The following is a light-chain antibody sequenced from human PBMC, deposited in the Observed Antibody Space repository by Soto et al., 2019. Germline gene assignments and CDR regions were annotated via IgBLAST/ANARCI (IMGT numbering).Light chain of an antibody. Sequence: ALTQPASVSGSPGQSITISCTGTSSDVGDYNYVSWYQQQPGKAPKVMIYDVSNRPSGVSNRFSGSKSGNTASLTISGLQAEDEADYYCSLYTSSSTLVFGTGTKVTVL. J-gene: IGLJ1*01. CDR2: DVS. CDR1: SSDVGDYNY. V-gene: IGLV2-14*01. CDR3: SLYTSSSTLV.